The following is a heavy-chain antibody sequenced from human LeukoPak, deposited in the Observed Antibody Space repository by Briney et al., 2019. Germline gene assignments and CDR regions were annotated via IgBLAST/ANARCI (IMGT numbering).Heavy chain of an antibody. D-gene: IGHD6-19*01. Sequence: PSETLSLTCTVSGGSISSYYWSWIRQPPGKGLEWIGYIYYSGSTNYNPSLKSRVTISVDTSKNQFSLKLSSVTAADTAVYYCARASLGSGWYYWGQGTLVTVSS. CDR1: GGSISSYY. CDR2: IYYSGST. CDR3: ARASLGSGWYY. J-gene: IGHJ4*02. V-gene: IGHV4-59*01.